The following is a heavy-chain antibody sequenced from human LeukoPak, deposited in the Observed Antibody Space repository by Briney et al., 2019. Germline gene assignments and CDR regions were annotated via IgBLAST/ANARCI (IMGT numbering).Heavy chain of an antibody. D-gene: IGHD6-13*01. Sequence: GGSLRLSCAASGLTVSSNYMTWVRQAPGKGLEWVSVLYSGGSTYYADSVKGRFTISRDNSKNTLYLQVNSLRAEDTAVYYCARAPRMVHFDYWGQGTLVTVSS. CDR3: ARAPRMVHFDY. CDR2: LYSGGST. CDR1: GLTVSSNY. J-gene: IGHJ4*02. V-gene: IGHV3-53*01.